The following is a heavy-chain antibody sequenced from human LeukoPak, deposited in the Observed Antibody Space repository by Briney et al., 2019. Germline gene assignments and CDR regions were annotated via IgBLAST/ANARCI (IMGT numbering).Heavy chain of an antibody. CDR2: ISYDGSNK. D-gene: IGHD2-2*01. Sequence: GRSLRLACAASGFTLSSYCMRWVRQAPGKGLEWVAVISYDGSNKYYADSVKGRFTISRDNSKNTLYLQMNSLRAEDTAVYYCSKSSCSSTSCSRIDYWGQGTLVTVSS. CDR1: GFTLSSYC. J-gene: IGHJ4*02. V-gene: IGHV3-30*18. CDR3: SKSSCSSTSCSRIDY.